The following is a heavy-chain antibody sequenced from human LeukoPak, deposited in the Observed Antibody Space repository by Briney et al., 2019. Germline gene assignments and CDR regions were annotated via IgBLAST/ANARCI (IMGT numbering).Heavy chain of an antibody. CDR3: ASVKAAYSYGYYYYGMDV. Sequence: KPSETLSLTCAVYGGSFSGYYWSWIRQPPGKGLEWIGEINHSGSTNYNPSLKSRVTISVDTSKNQFSLKLSSVTAADTAVYYCASVKAAYSYGYYYYGMDVWGQGTTVTASS. D-gene: IGHD5-18*01. CDR1: GGSFSGYY. V-gene: IGHV4-34*01. J-gene: IGHJ6*02. CDR2: INHSGST.